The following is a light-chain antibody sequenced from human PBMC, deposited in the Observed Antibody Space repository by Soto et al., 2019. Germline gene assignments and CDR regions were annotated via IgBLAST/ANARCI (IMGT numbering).Light chain of an antibody. CDR1: SSDVGGYNY. CDR3: SSYTSSSTRARV. Sequence: QSALTQPASVSGSPGQSITISCTGTSSDVGGYNYASWYQQHPGKAPKLMIYEVSNRPSGVSNRFSGSKSGNTASLTISGLQAEDEADYYCSSYTSSSTRARVFGTGTKLTVL. V-gene: IGLV2-14*01. CDR2: EVS. J-gene: IGLJ1*01.